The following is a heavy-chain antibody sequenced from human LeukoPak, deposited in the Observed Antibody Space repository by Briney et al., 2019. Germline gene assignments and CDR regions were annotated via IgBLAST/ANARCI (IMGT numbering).Heavy chain of an antibody. CDR1: GFTFSSYA. J-gene: IGHJ4*02. Sequence: GGSLRLSCAASGFTFSSYAMSWVRQAPGKGLGWVSAISGSSGSTYYADSVKGRFTISRDNSKNTLYLQMNSLRAEDTAVYYCAKSASYYGSGYFFDFWGQGTLVTVSS. CDR2: ISGSSGST. D-gene: IGHD3-10*01. V-gene: IGHV3-23*01. CDR3: AKSASYYGSGYFFDF.